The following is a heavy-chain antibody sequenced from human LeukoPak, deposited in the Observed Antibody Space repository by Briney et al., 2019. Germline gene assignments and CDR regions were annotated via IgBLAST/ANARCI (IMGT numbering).Heavy chain of an antibody. D-gene: IGHD6-19*01. Sequence: SETLSLTCTVSGGSISSYYWSWIRQPPGKGLEWIGYIYYSGSTNYNPSLKSRVTISVDTSKNQFSLKLSSVTAADTAVYYCARDAAGAIAVVWNYFDYWGQGTLVTVSS. CDR3: ARDAAGAIAVVWNYFDY. V-gene: IGHV4-59*01. J-gene: IGHJ4*02. CDR1: GGSISSYY. CDR2: IYYSGST.